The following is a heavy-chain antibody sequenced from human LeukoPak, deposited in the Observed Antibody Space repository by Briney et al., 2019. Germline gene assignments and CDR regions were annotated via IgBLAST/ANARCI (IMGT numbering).Heavy chain of an antibody. D-gene: IGHD3-22*01. CDR2: IYYSGST. Sequence: SETLSLTCTVSGGSISSGGYYWSWIRQHPGKGLEWIGYIYYSGSTYYNPSLKSRVTISVDTSKNQFSLKLGSVTAADTAVYYCARVSQMRYYDSSGSIYYYYYGMDVWGQGTTVTVSS. V-gene: IGHV4-31*03. CDR3: ARVSQMRYYDSSGSIYYYYYGMDV. CDR1: GGSISSGGYY. J-gene: IGHJ6*02.